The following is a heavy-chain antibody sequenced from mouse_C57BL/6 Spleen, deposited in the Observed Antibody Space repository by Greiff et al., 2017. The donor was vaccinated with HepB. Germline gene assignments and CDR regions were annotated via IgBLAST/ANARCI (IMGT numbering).Heavy chain of an antibody. CDR2: ISSGSSNI. Sequence: EVKLQESGGGLVKPGGSLKLSCAASGFTFSDYGMHWVRQAPEKGLEWVAYISSGSSNIYYADTVKGRFTISRDNATNTLFLQMTSLRSEDTAMYYCATYYGSSFVFDYWGQGTTLTVSS. V-gene: IGHV5-17*01. CDR3: ATYYGSSFVFDY. J-gene: IGHJ2*01. CDR1: GFTFSDYG. D-gene: IGHD1-1*01.